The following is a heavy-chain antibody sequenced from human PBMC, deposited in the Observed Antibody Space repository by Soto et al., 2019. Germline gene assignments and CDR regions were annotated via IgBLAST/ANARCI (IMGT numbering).Heavy chain of an antibody. Sequence: QVQLVQSGAEVKKPGASVKVSCKGSGYGFTTYGITWVRQAPGQGLEWMAWISAHNGNTNYAQKLQGRATVTIDTSTSTAYMELRSLRSDVTAVYYCARGRYGDYWGQGALVTVSS. V-gene: IGHV1-18*01. J-gene: IGHJ4*02. CDR3: ARGRYGDY. CDR2: ISAHNGNT. CDR1: GYGFTTYG. D-gene: IGHD1-1*01.